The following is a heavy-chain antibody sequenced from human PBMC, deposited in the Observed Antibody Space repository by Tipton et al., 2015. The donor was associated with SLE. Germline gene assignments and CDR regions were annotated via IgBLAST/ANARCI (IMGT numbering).Heavy chain of an antibody. J-gene: IGHJ4*02. CDR3: ARYESGVGGRSD. D-gene: IGHD3-16*01. V-gene: IGHV4-59*08. Sequence: TLSLTCTVSGDSISSHFWNWIRQPPGKGLEWLGYIYYSGSTNYNPSLRSQVTISLDTSKKQFSLKLLSVTAADTAVYYCARYESGVGGRSDWGQGTLVTVSS. CDR1: GDSISSHF. CDR2: IYYSGST.